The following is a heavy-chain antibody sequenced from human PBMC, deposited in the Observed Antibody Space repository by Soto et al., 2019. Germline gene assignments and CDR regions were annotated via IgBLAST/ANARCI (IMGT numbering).Heavy chain of an antibody. D-gene: IGHD3-10*01. Sequence: EVQLVESGGGLVQPGGSLRLSCAASGFTFSSYWMHWVRQAPGKGLVWVSRINSDGSSTSYADSVKGRFTISRDNAKNTLYLQMNSLRADDTAVYYCARDSPFGSGSYPYYYYYGMDVWGQGTTVTVSS. CDR3: ARDSPFGSGSYPYYYYYGMDV. J-gene: IGHJ6*02. CDR2: INSDGSST. CDR1: GFTFSSYW. V-gene: IGHV3-74*01.